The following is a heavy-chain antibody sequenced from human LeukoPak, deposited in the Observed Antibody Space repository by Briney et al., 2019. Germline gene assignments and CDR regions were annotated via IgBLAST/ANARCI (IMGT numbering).Heavy chain of an antibody. CDR3: ARYDSGSYAPIFDP. CDR1: GGSTSSYY. J-gene: IGHJ5*02. D-gene: IGHD1-26*01. CDR2: IYYSGST. V-gene: IGHV4-59*01. Sequence: SETLSLTCTVSGGSTSSYYWSWIRQPPGKGLEWIGYIYYSGSTNYNPSLKSRVTISVDTSKNQFSLKLSSVTAADTAVYCCARYDSGSYAPIFDPWGQGTLVTVSS.